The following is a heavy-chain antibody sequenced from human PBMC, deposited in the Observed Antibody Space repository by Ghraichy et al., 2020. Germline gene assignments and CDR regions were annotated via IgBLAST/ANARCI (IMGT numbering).Heavy chain of an antibody. CDR3: AQIRNSREYYDFWSGYSSPYNWFDP. D-gene: IGHD3-3*01. V-gene: IGHV2-5*01. J-gene: IGHJ5*02. Sequence: SGPTLVKPTQTLTLTCTFSGFSLSTSGVGVGWIRQPPGKALEWLALIYWNDDKRYSPSLKSRLTITKDTSKNQVVLTMTNMDPVDTATYYCAQIRNSREYYDFWSGYSSPYNWFDPWGQGTLVTVSS. CDR2: IYWNDDK. CDR1: GFSLSTSGVG.